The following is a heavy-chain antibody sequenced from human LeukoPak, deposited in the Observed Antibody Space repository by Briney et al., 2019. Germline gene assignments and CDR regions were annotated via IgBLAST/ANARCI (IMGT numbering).Heavy chain of an antibody. CDR1: GGPISSYY. J-gene: IGHJ4*02. D-gene: IGHD6-19*01. Sequence: SETLSLTCPVSGGPISSYYWSWFRQPPGKGLEWIGYIYYSGSTNYNPSLKSRVTISVDTSKNQFSLKLSSVTAADTAVYYCARHSSGWFFDYWGQGTLVTVSS. CDR2: IYYSGST. V-gene: IGHV4-59*08. CDR3: ARHSSGWFFDY.